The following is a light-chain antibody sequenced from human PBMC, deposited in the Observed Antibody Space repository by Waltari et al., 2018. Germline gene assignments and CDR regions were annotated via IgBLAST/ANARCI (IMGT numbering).Light chain of an antibody. CDR1: SLRSNY. V-gene: IGLV3-19*01. CDR3: NSWDSSAKGV. Sequence: SSELTQDPAVSVALGQTVRITCQGDSLRSNYATWYQQKPGQAPILVIYGKNNRPSGIPDRFSGSSSGNTASLTITGAQAEDEADYYCNSWDSSAKGVFGGGTKLTVL. CDR2: GKN. J-gene: IGLJ3*02.